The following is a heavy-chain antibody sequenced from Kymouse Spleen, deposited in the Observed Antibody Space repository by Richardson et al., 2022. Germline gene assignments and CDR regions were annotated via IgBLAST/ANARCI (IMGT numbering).Heavy chain of an antibody. J-gene: IGHJ4*02. D-gene: IGHD1-20*01,IGHD1-7*01. V-gene: IGHV4-39*01. CDR1: GGSISSSSYY. Sequence: QLQLQESGPGLVKPSETLSLTCTVSGGSISSSSYYWGWIRQPPGKGLEWIGSIYYSGSTYYNPSLKSRVTISVDTSKNQFSLKLSSVTAADTAVYYCARHLITGTFDYWGQGTLVTVSS. CDR2: IYYSGST. CDR3: ARHLITGTFDY.